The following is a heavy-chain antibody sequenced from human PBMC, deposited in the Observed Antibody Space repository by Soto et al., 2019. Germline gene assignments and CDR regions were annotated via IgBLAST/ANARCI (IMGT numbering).Heavy chain of an antibody. CDR3: ARGYCSGGSCFPSLYYYYYYMDV. CDR2: INHSGST. Sequence: SETLSLRCAGSGGSFSGYDWSGSRQPPGKGLEWIGEINHSGSTNYNPSLKSRVTISVDTSKNQFSLKLSSVTAADTAVYYCARGYCSGGSCFPSLYYYYYYMDVWGKGTTVT. D-gene: IGHD2-15*01. CDR1: GGSFSGYD. J-gene: IGHJ6*03. V-gene: IGHV4-34*01.